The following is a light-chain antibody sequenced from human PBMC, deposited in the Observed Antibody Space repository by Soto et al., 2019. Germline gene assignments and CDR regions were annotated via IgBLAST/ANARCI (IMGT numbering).Light chain of an antibody. CDR1: SSDVGAYNY. V-gene: IGLV2-11*01. CDR2: DVS. CDR3: CSYAGSSSYV. J-gene: IGLJ1*01. Sequence: QSVLTQPASVSGSPGQSITISCTGTSSDVGAYNYVSWYQQHPGKAPKPMIYDVSKRPSGVPNRFSGSKSGNTASLTISGLQAEDEADYYCCSYAGSSSYVFGTGTKVTVL.